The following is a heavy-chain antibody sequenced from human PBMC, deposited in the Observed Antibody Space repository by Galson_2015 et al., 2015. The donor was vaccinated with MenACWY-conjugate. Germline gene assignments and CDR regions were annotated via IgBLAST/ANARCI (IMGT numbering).Heavy chain of an antibody. CDR3: ASEPYGGVSGIRSYYYYGMDV. Sequence: SVKVSCKASGYTFGSFAVTWARQAPGQRLGWMGWINVGNGNTEYSQRLQGRATSTRETSAKLVYMELSSLTPKDTAVYHGASEPYGGVSGIRSYYYYGMDVWGQGTTVTVSS. J-gene: IGHJ6*02. D-gene: IGHD1-20*01. CDR2: INVGNGNT. CDR1: GYTFGSFA. V-gene: IGHV1-3*01.